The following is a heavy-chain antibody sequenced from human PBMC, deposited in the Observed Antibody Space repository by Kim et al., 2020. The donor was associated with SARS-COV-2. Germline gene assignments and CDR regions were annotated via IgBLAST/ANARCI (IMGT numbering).Heavy chain of an antibody. Sequence: GGSLRLSCAASGFTFDDYGMSWVRQAPGKGLEWVSGINWNGGSTGYADSVKGRFTISRDNAKNSLYLQMNSLRAEDTALYHCARFRTPPGRGAYMTTNWFDPWGQGTLVTVSS. D-gene: IGHD1-1*01. CDR2: INWNGGST. CDR1: GFTFDDYG. CDR3: ARFRTPPGRGAYMTTNWFDP. J-gene: IGHJ5*02. V-gene: IGHV3-20*01.